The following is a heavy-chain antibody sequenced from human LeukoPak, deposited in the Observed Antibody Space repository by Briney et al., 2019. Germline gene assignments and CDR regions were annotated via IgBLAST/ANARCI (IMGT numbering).Heavy chain of an antibody. V-gene: IGHV1-18*01. CDR1: GYTFTDYL. J-gene: IGHJ4*02. CDR3: AREKLWFGEFPFDN. D-gene: IGHD3-10*01. Sequence: ASVRVSCKASGYTFTDYLINWVRQAPGQGLEWVGSISTKNGYTKLAQKFQGRVAMTKDTSANTIYMDPKSLTFDDTAVYYCAREKLWFGEFPFDNWGQGTLVSVSS. CDR2: ISTKNGYT.